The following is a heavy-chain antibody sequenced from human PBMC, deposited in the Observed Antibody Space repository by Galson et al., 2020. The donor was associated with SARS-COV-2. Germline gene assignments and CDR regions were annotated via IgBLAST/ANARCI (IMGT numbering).Heavy chain of an antibody. CDR1: GFKDIDSS. CDR3: AKVRSGFGQRSDYCQY. CDR2: FDPDDVEL. D-gene: IGHD3-22*01. J-gene: IGHJ1*01. Sequence: ASVKVSCKVSGFKDIDSSIHWVRQAPGKGLEWIGGFDPDDVELVYAQGFQGRVALTEDTFANIAYMELRSLTSDDTAVYYCAKVRSGFGQRSDYCQYWGQGTLVRVSS. V-gene: IGHV1-24*01.